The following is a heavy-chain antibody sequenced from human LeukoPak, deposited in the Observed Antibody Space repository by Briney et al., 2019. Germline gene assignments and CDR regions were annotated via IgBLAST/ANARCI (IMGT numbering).Heavy chain of an antibody. D-gene: IGHD1-1*01. CDR2: TKQDASER. J-gene: IGHJ4*02. V-gene: IGHV3-7*01. CDR1: GFTFSSYW. CDR3: ATPTAGTWHFDY. Sequence: GGSLRLSCAASGFTFSSYWMTWVRQAPGKGLEWVANTKQDASERYYVASVKGRFTISRDNAKNSLYLQMNSLRAEDTAVYYCATPTAGTWHFDYWGQGTLVTVSS.